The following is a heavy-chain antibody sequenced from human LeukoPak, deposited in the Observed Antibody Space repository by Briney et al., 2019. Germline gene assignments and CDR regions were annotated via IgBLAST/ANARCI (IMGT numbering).Heavy chain of an antibody. CDR3: ARVMEAVAGKGAGLENDY. D-gene: IGHD6-19*01. CDR2: VFYNGRT. CDR1: GGSISDYY. J-gene: IGHJ4*02. V-gene: IGHV4-59*01. Sequence: SETLSLTCSVSGGSISDYYYSWIRQSPGKGLEWIGYVFYNGRTNYNPSLESRATVSLDTSRNQFSLRLTSVTAADTAVYYCARVMEAVAGKGAGLENDYWGQGTLVTVSS.